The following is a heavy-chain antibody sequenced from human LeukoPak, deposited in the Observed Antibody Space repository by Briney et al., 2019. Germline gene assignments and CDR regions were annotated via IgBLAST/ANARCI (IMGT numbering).Heavy chain of an antibody. D-gene: IGHD4-17*01. CDR1: GGTFSSYA. V-gene: IGHV1-69*13. J-gene: IGHJ6*02. CDR3: ARAEPPPTHHDYGDYVIYYYGMDV. CDR2: IIPIFGTA. Sequence: SVKVSCKASGGTFSSYAISWVRQAPGQGLEWMGGIIPIFGTANYAQKFQGRVTITADESTSTAYMELSSLRSEDTAVYYCARAEPPPTHHDYGDYVIYYYGMDVWGQGTTVTVSS.